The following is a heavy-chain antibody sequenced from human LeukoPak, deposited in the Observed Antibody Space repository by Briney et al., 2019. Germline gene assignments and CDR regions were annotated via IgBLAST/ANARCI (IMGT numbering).Heavy chain of an antibody. J-gene: IGHJ3*02. CDR1: GGSISSSNW. CDR2: IYHSGST. V-gene: IGHV4-4*02. CDR3: ARGRTTVTTFSAFDI. Sequence: SETLSLTCAVSGGSISSSNWWSWVRQPPGKGLEWIGEIYHSGSTNYNPSLKSRVTISVDKSKNQFSLKLSSVTAADTAVYYCARGRTTVTTFSAFDIWGQGTMVTVSS. D-gene: IGHD4-17*01.